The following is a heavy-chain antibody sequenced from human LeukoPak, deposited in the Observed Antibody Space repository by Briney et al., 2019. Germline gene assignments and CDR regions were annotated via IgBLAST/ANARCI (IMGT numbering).Heavy chain of an antibody. J-gene: IGHJ4*02. D-gene: IGHD1-7*01. CDR3: ARDRTSFDY. CDR1: GGSISSYY. Sequence: SQTLSLTCTVSGGSISSYYWSWIRQPPGKGLEWIGYIYYSGSTNYNPSLKSRVTISVDTSKNQFSLKLSSVTAADTAVYYCARDRTSFDYWGQGTLVTVSS. CDR2: IYYSGST. V-gene: IGHV4-59*01.